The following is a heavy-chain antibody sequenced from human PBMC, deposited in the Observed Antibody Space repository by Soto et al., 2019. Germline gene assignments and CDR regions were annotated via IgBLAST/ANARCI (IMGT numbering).Heavy chain of an antibody. J-gene: IGHJ4*02. CDR1: GFTFSSYA. D-gene: IGHD6-19*01. Sequence: EVQLLESGGGLVQPGGSLSLSCAASGFTFSSYAMSWVRPAPGTGLEWVSAINGSGGSTYSTDSVKGGFTISRDNFKNTLYLQMNSLRAEDTAVYYCAIEGEHSIGWANVDYWGQGTLVSVSS. CDR2: INGSGGST. V-gene: IGHV3-23*01. CDR3: AIEGEHSIGWANVDY.